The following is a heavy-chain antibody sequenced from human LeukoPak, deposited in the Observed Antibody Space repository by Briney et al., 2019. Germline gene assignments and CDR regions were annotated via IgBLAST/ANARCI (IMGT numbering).Heavy chain of an antibody. V-gene: IGHV3-23*01. CDR3: AKRLAVAGDAYYYYYYMDV. CDR1: GGSISGYY. J-gene: IGHJ6*03. CDR2: ISGSGGST. D-gene: IGHD6-19*01. Sequence: RTSETLSLTCTVSGGSISGYYWSWVRQAPGKGLEWVSAISGSGGSTYYADSVKGRFTISRDNSKNTLYLQMNSLRAEDTAVYYCAKRLAVAGDAYYYYYYMDVWGKGTTVTVSS.